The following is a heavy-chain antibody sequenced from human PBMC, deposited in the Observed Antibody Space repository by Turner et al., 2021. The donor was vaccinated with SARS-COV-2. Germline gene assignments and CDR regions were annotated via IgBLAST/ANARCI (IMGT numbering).Heavy chain of an antibody. CDR3: GSVGCIWFGA. CDR1: GASISGSSDY. D-gene: IGHD2-8*01. J-gene: IGHJ5*02. CDR2: NNDRGST. Sequence: QLQLQASGPGLVKPAETLSLTCAVSGASISGSSDYWGWIGQPPGKGLEWIGNNNDRGSTYHNPSLKSRLTIFVDTSKNQVSLKMTSVTAAYTAVYYCGSVGCIWFGAWGQGTLVTVSS. V-gene: IGHV4-39*01.